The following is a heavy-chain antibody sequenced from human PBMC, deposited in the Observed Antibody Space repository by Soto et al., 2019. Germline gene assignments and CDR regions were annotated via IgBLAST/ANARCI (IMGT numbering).Heavy chain of an antibody. D-gene: IGHD2-15*01. CDR2: IYHSGST. CDR3: ARAKRAEVAHFDY. V-gene: IGHV4-4*02. CDR1: SGSISSSNW. J-gene: IGHJ4*02. Sequence: SETLSLTCAVSSGSISSSNWWSWVRQPPGKGLEWIGEIYHSGSTNYNPSLKSRVTISVDKSKNQFSLKLSSVTAADTAVYYCARAKRAEVAHFDYWGQGTLVTVSS.